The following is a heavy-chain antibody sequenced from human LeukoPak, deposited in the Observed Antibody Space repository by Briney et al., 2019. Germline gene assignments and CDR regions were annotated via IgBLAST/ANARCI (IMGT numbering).Heavy chain of an antibody. CDR1: GGSISSSSYY. Sequence: KSSETLSLTCTVSGGSISSSSYYWGWIRQPPGKGLEWIGSIYYSGSTYYNPSLKSRVTISVDTSKNQFSLKLSSVTAADTAVYYCAREGGIAVAAGSDYWGQGTLVTVSS. CDR3: AREGGIAVAAGSDY. J-gene: IGHJ4*02. CDR2: IYYSGST. D-gene: IGHD6-19*01. V-gene: IGHV4-39*07.